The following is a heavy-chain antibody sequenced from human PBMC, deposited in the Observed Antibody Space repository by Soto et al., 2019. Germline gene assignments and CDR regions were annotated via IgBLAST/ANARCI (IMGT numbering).Heavy chain of an antibody. CDR1: GFTFSSYA. Sequence: LRLSCSASGFTFSSYAMHWVRQAPGKGLEYVSGIRGNGDPPFYADSVKGRFTISRDNSKNTLYLQMSSLGADDTAVYYCVKSRGGNNFDFFDWGQGALVTVSS. V-gene: IGHV3-64D*06. CDR3: VKSRGGNNFDFFD. CDR2: IRGNGDPP. D-gene: IGHD5-12*01. J-gene: IGHJ4*02.